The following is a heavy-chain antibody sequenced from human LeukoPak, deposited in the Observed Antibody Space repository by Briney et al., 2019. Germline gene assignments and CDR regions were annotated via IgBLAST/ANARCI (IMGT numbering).Heavy chain of an antibody. J-gene: IGHJ6*02. Sequence: ASVKVSCKASGYTFTSYAMHWVRQAPGQRLEWMGWINAGNGNTKYSQKFQGRVTITRDTSASTAYMELSSLRSEDTAVYYCARVRPRDYYYGMDVWGQGTLVTVSS. D-gene: IGHD1-1*01. V-gene: IGHV1-3*01. CDR3: ARVRPRDYYYGMDV. CDR2: INAGNGNT. CDR1: GYTFTSYA.